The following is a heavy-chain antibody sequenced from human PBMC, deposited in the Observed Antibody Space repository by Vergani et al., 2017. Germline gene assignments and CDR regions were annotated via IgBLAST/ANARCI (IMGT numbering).Heavy chain of an antibody. CDR2: IYYSGST. J-gene: IGHJ3*02. CDR3: SRGSSGWYAVAFDI. V-gene: IGHV4-39*07. CDR1: GGSISSSSYY. Sequence: QLQLPESGPGLVKPSETLSLTCTVSGGSISSSSYYWGWIRQPPGKGLEWIGSIYYSGSTYYNPSLKSRVTISVDTSKNQFSLKLSSVTAADTAVYYCSRGSSGWYAVAFDIWGQGTMVTVSS. D-gene: IGHD6-19*01.